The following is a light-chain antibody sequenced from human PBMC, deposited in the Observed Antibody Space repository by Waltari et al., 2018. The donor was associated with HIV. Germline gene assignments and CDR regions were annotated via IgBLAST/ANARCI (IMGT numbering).Light chain of an antibody. CDR2: DVY. CDR1: SSGVAAYDY. CDR3: ASFTSGRLNV. Sequence: QSALTQPASVSGSPGHSITISCTATSSGVAAYDYVSWYQQHPGKVPKLLIYDVYMRPSRISNRFSGSKSGNTASLTISGLRDEDEADYYCASFTSGRLNVFGTGTKVTVL. V-gene: IGLV2-14*03. J-gene: IGLJ1*01.